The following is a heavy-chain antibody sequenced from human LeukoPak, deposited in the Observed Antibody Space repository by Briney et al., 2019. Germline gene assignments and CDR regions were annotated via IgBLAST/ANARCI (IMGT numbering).Heavy chain of an antibody. Sequence: GGSLRLSCAASGFTFSSYAMSWVRQAPGKGLEWVSAISGSGGSTYYADSVKGRFTTSRDNSKNTLYLQMNSLRAEDTAVYYCAKGGYSYGYFDYWGQGTLVTVSS. J-gene: IGHJ4*02. CDR3: AKGGYSYGYFDY. CDR2: ISGSGGST. D-gene: IGHD5-18*01. CDR1: GFTFSSYA. V-gene: IGHV3-23*01.